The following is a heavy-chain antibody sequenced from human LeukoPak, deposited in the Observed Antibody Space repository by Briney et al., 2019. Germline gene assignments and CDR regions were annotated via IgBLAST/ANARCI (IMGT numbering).Heavy chain of an antibody. J-gene: IGHJ4*02. CDR1: GFTFSSYS. CDR3: AKVGLRLGGDY. CDR2: LSDSGGKT. D-gene: IGHD4-17*01. V-gene: IGHV3-23*01. Sequence: GGSLRLSCAASGFTFSSYSMNWVRQAPGKGLEWVSTLSDSGGKTYYADSVKGRFTISRDNSKNTLYLQMNSLRAEDTAVYYCAKVGLRLGGDYWGQGTLVTVSS.